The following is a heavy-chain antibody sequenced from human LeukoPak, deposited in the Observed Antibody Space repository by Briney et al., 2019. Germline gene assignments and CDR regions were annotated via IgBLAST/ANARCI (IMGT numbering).Heavy chain of an antibody. Sequence: PGGSLRLSCAASGFTVSSNYMSWVRQAPGKGLEWVSVIYSGGSTYYADSVKGRFTISRDNSKNTLYLQMNSLRAEDTAVYYCATGTTGTTLHYYGMDVWGQGTTVTVSS. D-gene: IGHD1-1*01. V-gene: IGHV3-66*01. CDR1: GFTVSSNY. J-gene: IGHJ6*02. CDR3: ATGTTGTTLHYYGMDV. CDR2: IYSGGST.